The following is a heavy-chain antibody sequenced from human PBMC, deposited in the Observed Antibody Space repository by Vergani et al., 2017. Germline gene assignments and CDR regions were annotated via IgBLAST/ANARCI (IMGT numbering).Heavy chain of an antibody. V-gene: IGHV3-21*02. CDR3: AGGGTFWDWFDP. Sequence: EVQVVQSGGGLVKPGGSLRLSCETSGFIFSDYNLNWVRQAPGSGLEWVASISGRSSYVNYAVSVKGRFTISRDNAKNSLYLQMNSLRAEDTALYYCAGGGTFWDWFDPWGQGTLVTVSS. J-gene: IGHJ5*02. CDR2: ISGRSSYV. D-gene: IGHD3-3*02. CDR1: GFIFSDYN.